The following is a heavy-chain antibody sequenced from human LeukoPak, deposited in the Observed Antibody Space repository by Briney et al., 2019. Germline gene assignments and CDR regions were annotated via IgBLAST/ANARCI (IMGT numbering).Heavy chain of an antibody. CDR3: ARVPTPYYYMDV. J-gene: IGHJ6*03. CDR2: INHSGST. Sequence: SETLSLTCAVYGGSFSGYYWTWIRQPPGKGLEWIGEINHSGSTNYNPSLKSRVTISVDTSKNQFSLKLSSVTAADTAVYYCARVPTPYYYMDVWGKGTTVTVSS. CDR1: GGSFSGYY. V-gene: IGHV4-34*01.